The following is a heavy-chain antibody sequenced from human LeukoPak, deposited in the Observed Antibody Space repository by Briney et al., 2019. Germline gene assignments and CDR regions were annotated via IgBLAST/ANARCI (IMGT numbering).Heavy chain of an antibody. D-gene: IGHD5-12*01. Sequence: GGSLRLSCAASGFTFSSYGMHWVRQAPGKGLEWVAVISYDGSNKYYADSVKGRFTISRDNSKNTLYLQMNSLRAEDTAVYCCAKGGYDYDYFDYWGQGTLVTVSS. CDR2: ISYDGSNK. CDR1: GFTFSSYG. V-gene: IGHV3-30*18. CDR3: AKGGYDYDYFDY. J-gene: IGHJ4*02.